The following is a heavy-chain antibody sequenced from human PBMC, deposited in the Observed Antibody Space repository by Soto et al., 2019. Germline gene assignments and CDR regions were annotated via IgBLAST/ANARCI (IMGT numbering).Heavy chain of an antibody. CDR2: ISYDGSNK. CDR3: AKEPPSGSYFDY. J-gene: IGHJ4*02. Sequence: GGSLRLSCAASGFTFSSYGMHWVRQAPGKGLEWVAVISYDGSNKYYADSVKGRFTISRDNSKNTLYLQMNSLRAEDTAVYYCAKEPPSGSYFDYWGQGTLVTVSS. CDR1: GFTFSSYG. D-gene: IGHD1-26*01. V-gene: IGHV3-30*18.